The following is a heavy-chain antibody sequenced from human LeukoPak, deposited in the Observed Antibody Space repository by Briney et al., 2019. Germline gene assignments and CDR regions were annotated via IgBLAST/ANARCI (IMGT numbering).Heavy chain of an antibody. D-gene: IGHD2-15*01. J-gene: IGHJ4*02. V-gene: IGHV1-2*02. Sequence: ASVKVSCKASGYTFTGYYMHWVRQAPGQGLEWMGWINPNSGGTNYAQKFQGRVTMTRDTSISTAYMELSRLRPDDTAVYYCASLLGYCSGGSCSPYYFDYWGQGTLVTVSS. CDR2: INPNSGGT. CDR1: GYTFTGYY. CDR3: ASLLGYCSGGSCSPYYFDY.